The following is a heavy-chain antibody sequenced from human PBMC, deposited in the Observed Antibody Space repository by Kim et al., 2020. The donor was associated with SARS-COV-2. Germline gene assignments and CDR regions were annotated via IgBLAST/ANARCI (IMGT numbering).Heavy chain of an antibody. CDR3: TTGVEVLRYFDWLQDYYYYGMDV. CDR1: GFTLSNGW. CDR2: IKNKTAGGTT. Sequence: GGSLRLSCAASGFTLSNGWISWVRQTPSLGREWVGRIKNKTAGGTTDYAVPVKGRLTISRDDSKNTLYLQMNSLKTEDTAVYYCTTGVEVLRYFDWLQDYYYYGMDVWGQGTTVTVSS. V-gene: IGHV3-15*01. D-gene: IGHD3-9*01. J-gene: IGHJ6*02.